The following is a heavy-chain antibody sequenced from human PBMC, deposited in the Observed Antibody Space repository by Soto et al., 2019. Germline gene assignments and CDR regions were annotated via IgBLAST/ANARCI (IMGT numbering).Heavy chain of an antibody. Sequence: SETLSLTCTVSGGPISSYYWSWIRQPAGKGLEWIGRIYTSGSTNYNPSLKSRVTMSVDTSKNQFSLKLSSVTAADTAVYYCARQWLVAVDDAFDIWGQGTMVTVSS. V-gene: IGHV4-4*07. CDR3: ARQWLVAVDDAFDI. CDR2: IYTSGST. J-gene: IGHJ3*02. CDR1: GGPISSYY. D-gene: IGHD6-19*01.